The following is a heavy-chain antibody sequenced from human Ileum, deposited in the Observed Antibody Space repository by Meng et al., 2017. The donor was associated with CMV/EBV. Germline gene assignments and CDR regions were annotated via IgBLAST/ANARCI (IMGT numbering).Heavy chain of an antibody. D-gene: IGHD2-15*01. CDR3: ARAAYTHGLDY. J-gene: IGHJ4*02. V-gene: IGHV3-72*01. Sequence: VAGFTFSDHYMDWVRLAPGKGLEWVGRSRNKAGSYITEYAASVKGRFTISRDDSKNSLYLHMNSLKTEDTAVYYCARAAYTHGLDYWGQGTLVTVSS. CDR2: SRNKAGSYIT. CDR1: GFTFSDHY.